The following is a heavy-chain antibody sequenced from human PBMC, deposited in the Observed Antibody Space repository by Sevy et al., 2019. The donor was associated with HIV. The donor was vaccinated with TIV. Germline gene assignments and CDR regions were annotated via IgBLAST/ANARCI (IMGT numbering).Heavy chain of an antibody. CDR1: GGSISSGAYS. CDR3: VRDGGTVTTPGYFDY. J-gene: IGHJ4*02. CDR2: IFHTGST. D-gene: IGHD4-17*01. V-gene: IGHV4-30-2*01. Sequence: SETLSLTCTVSGGSISSGAYSWNWIRQPPGKGLEWIGYIFHTGSTHYNPSLKGRVTVSVDRSKNQFSLKMPSVTAADTAAYYCVRDGGTVTTPGYFDYWGQGTLVTVSS.